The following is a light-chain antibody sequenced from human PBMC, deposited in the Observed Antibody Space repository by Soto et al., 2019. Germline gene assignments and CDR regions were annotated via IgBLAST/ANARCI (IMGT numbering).Light chain of an antibody. CDR1: NSNIGNNY. Sequence: QSVLTQPPSASGTPGQRVTISCSGTNSNIGNNYLYWHQQLRGTAPKLLIYRDNQRPSGVPDGFSGSNSCTSASLAISGLGSEDGADYYCAAWDDSLSGPVFGGGTKLTVL. CDR2: RDN. J-gene: IGLJ3*02. CDR3: AAWDDSLSGPV. V-gene: IGLV1-47*01.